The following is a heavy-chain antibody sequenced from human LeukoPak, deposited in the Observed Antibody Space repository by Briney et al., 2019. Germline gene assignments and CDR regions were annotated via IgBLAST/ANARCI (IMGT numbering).Heavy chain of an antibody. V-gene: IGHV3-30*02. CDR2: IRYDGSNK. J-gene: IGHJ1*01. D-gene: IGHD3-22*01. CDR1: GFTFSSYG. Sequence: PGGPLRLSCAASGFTFSSYGMHWVRQAPGKGLEWVAFIRYDGSNKYYADSVKGRFAISRDNCKNTLYLQMNSLRAEDTAVYYCAKDGFYYDSSGYAIKGEHFQHWGQGTLVTVSS. CDR3: AKDGFYYDSSGYAIKGEHFQH.